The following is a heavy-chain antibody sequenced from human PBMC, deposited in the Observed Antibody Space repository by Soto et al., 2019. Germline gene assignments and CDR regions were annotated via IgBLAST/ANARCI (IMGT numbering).Heavy chain of an antibody. V-gene: IGHV1-18*04. CDR2: ISAYNGNT. Sequence: AASVKISCTASGYTFTSYGISWVRQAPGQGLEWMGWISAYNGNTNYAQKLQGRVTMTTDTSTSTAYMELRSLRSDDTAVYYCAREGKREYSGSYCATFYSYAMDVWRQVTTVTVS. CDR1: GYTFTSYG. D-gene: IGHD1-26*01. CDR3: AREGKREYSGSYCATFYSYAMDV. J-gene: IGHJ6*02.